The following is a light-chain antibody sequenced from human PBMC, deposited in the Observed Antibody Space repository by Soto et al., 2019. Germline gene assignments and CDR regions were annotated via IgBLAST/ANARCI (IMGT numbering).Light chain of an antibody. J-gene: IGKJ1*01. CDR1: QSINNW. V-gene: IGKV1-5*01. CDR3: QQHNSSPWT. Sequence: DIQMTQSPSTLPASVGDRVTITCRASQSINNWLAWYQQRPGKAPKLLIYDASRLENGVPPRFSGSGYGTEFTLSINGLQPEDFATYYCQQHNSSPWTFGQGTKVDIK. CDR2: DAS.